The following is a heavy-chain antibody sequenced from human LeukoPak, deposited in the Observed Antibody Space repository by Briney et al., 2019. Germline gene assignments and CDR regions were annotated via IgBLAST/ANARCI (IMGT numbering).Heavy chain of an antibody. V-gene: IGHV3-23*01. CDR1: GFTFSSHA. CDR2: ITSGSGSNV. D-gene: IGHD6-13*01. CDR3: ARHGSWSFDY. Sequence: GSLRLSCAASGFTFSSHAMSWVRQAPGKGLEWVSAITSGSGSNVYYTDSLKGRFTISRDNSKNTLYLQMNSLGAEDTAVYYCARHGSWSFDYWGQGTLVTVSA. J-gene: IGHJ4*02.